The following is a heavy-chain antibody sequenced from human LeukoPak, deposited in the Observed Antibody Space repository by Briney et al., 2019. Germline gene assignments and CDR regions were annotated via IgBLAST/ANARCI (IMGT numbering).Heavy chain of an antibody. CDR3: GGEAVSGSSYFDY. Sequence: PGGSLRLSCAASGFTFKNYHMNWVRQVPGKGPEWVSSITDNGLSIYYADSVKGRFTISRDNAENSLYLQMDSLRAEDTAVYCCGGEAVSGSSYFDYWGLGTLVTVSS. D-gene: IGHD6-19*01. CDR1: GFTFKNYH. CDR2: ITDNGLSI. V-gene: IGHV3-21*01. J-gene: IGHJ4*02.